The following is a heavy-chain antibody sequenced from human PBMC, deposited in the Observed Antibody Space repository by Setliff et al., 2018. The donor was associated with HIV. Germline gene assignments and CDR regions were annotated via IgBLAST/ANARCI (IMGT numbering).Heavy chain of an antibody. CDR3: ARLRDMEWELIGLDY. CDR1: GGSISSYH. J-gene: IGHJ4*02. CDR2: IYTSGSP. D-gene: IGHD1-26*01. V-gene: IGHV4-4*07. Sequence: PSETLSLTCTVSGGSISSYHWAWIRQPAGKGLEWIGHIYTSGSPHYKSSLTSRLTISLDTSKNQFSLKLSSVTAADTAIYYCARLRDMEWELIGLDYWGRGTLVTVSS.